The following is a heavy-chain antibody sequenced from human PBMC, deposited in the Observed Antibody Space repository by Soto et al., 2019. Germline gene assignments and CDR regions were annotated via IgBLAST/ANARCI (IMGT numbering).Heavy chain of an antibody. CDR2: IYYSGST. V-gene: IGHV4-31*03. D-gene: IGHD2-8*01. CDR3: AAAEMVYAIGAEWFDP. Sequence: QVQLQESGPGLVKPSQTLSLTCTVSGGSISSGGYYWSWIRQHPGKGLEWIGYIYYSGSTYYNPSLKSRVTISVDTSKNQFSLKLSSVTAADTAVYYCAAAEMVYAIGAEWFDPWGQGTLVTVSS. CDR1: GGSISSGGYY. J-gene: IGHJ5*02.